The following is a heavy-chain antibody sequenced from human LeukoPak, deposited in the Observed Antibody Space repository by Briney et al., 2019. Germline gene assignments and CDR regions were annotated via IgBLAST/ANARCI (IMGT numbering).Heavy chain of an antibody. V-gene: IGHV3-48*04. J-gene: IGHJ4*02. CDR3: ARGCGLHLSPASSYYDSRCRYFDD. Sequence: GGSLRLSCAASGFTFSSYGMHWVRQAPGKGLEWISYISSTSTTIYYAGSVKGRFTTPRDNAKNSLYLQMNSLRAEDTAVYYCARGCGLHLSPASSYYDSRCRYFDDWGQGTLVTVSS. D-gene: IGHD3-22*01. CDR1: GFTFSSYG. CDR2: ISSTSTTI.